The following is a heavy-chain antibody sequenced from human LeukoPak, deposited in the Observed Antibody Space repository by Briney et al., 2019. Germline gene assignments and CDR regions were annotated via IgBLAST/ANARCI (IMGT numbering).Heavy chain of an antibody. CDR1: GGSISSSSYY. V-gene: IGHV4-39*01. D-gene: IGHD2-2*01. Sequence: SETLSLTCTVSGGSISSSSYYWGWIRQPPGKGLEWIGSIYYSGSTYYNPSLKSRVTISVDTSKNQFSLKLSSVTAADTAVYYCAREYCSSTSCPDSGSEYWGQGTLVTVSS. J-gene: IGHJ4*02. CDR3: AREYCSSTSCPDSGSEY. CDR2: IYYSGST.